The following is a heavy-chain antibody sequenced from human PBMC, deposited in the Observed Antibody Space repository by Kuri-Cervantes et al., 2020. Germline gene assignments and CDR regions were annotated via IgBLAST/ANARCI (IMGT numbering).Heavy chain of an antibody. V-gene: IGHV3-21*01. J-gene: IGHJ6*02. CDR1: GFTFSRYS. Sequence: GESLKISCAASGFTFSRYSMNWVRQAPGKGLEWVSSISSSSSYIYYADSVKGRFTISRDNAKNSLYLQMNSLRAEDTAVYYCARLSPGDYYYGMDVWGQGTTVTVSS. CDR3: ARLSPGDYYYGMDV. CDR2: ISSSSSYI.